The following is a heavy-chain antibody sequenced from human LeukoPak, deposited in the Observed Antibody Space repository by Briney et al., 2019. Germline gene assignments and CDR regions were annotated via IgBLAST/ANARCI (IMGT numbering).Heavy chain of an antibody. CDR2: ISYDGSNT. Sequence: GRSLRLSCAASGFTFSSFAVHWVRQAPGKGLDWVAVISYDGSNTYYADSVKGRFTISRDNSKNTLYLQMDSLRAEDTAVYYCARDGVQRVRGLMFHFGMDVWGQGTTVAVSS. V-gene: IGHV3-30*14. CDR3: ARDGVQRVRGLMFHFGMDV. CDR1: GFTFSSFA. D-gene: IGHD3-10*01. J-gene: IGHJ6*02.